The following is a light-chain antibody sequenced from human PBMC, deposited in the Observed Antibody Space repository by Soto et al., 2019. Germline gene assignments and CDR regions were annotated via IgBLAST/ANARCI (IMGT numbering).Light chain of an antibody. CDR3: QQYNNWPGT. Sequence: EIVMTQSPATLSVSPGERATLSCRASQSVSINLAWYQQKPGQAPRLLIYGASTRATGIPARFSGSGSGTEFTLTISSLHSEDFAVYYCQQYNNWPGTFGQGTKV. J-gene: IGKJ1*01. CDR2: GAS. V-gene: IGKV3-15*01. CDR1: QSVSIN.